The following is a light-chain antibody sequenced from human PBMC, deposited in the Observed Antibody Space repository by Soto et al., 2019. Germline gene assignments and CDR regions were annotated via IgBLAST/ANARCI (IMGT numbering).Light chain of an antibody. Sequence: EIVLTQSPATLSLSPGERATLSCRASQSVSTYLAWFQQKPGQAPRLLIYGASNRATGIPARFSGTGSGTDFTLTISSLEPEDFAVYYCQQRSNWPWSFGQGTKVDNK. CDR1: QSVSTY. V-gene: IGKV3-11*01. J-gene: IGKJ1*01. CDR3: QQRSNWPWS. CDR2: GAS.